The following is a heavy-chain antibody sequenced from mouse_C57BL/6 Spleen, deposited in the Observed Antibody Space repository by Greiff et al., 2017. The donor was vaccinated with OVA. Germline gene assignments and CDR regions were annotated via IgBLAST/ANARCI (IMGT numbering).Heavy chain of an antibody. V-gene: IGHV6-3*01. J-gene: IGHJ3*01. Sequence: EVKVEESGGGLVQPGGSMKLSCVASGFTFSNYWMNWVRQSPEKGLEWVAQIRLKSDNYATHYAESVKGRFTISRDDSKSSVYLQMNNLRAEDTGIYYCTEGGRAYYSNFPFAYWGQGTLVTVSA. D-gene: IGHD2-5*01. CDR2: IRLKSDNYAT. CDR3: TEGGRAYYSNFPFAY. CDR1: GFTFSNYW.